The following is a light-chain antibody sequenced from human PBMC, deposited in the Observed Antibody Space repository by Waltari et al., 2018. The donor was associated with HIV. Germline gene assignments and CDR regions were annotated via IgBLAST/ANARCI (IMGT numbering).Light chain of an antibody. Sequence: DIQMTQSPSPLSASVGDSVTITCRASQTVTNKVNWFQQKPGKAPQLLIYDASTLQSGVPSRFRGGGSGTDFTLTITSLQPDDFATYFWQQSYSSPLTFGPGTKLDI. J-gene: IGKJ3*01. CDR2: DAS. V-gene: IGKV1-39*01. CDR3: QQSYSSPLT. CDR1: QTVTNK.